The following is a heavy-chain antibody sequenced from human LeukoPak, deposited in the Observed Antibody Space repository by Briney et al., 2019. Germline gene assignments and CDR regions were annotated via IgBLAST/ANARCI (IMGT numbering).Heavy chain of an antibody. V-gene: IGHV4-59*08. Sequence: PSETLSLTCTVSGGSISSFYWSWIRQPPGKGLEWIGYISYNGNTNYNPSPKSRVTISVDTSKHQFSLKLTSVTAADTAVYYCARTDYDILTGFPHFLFDYWGQGTLVTVSS. CDR3: ARTDYDILTGFPHFLFDY. J-gene: IGHJ4*02. CDR1: GGSISSFY. CDR2: ISYNGNT. D-gene: IGHD3-9*01.